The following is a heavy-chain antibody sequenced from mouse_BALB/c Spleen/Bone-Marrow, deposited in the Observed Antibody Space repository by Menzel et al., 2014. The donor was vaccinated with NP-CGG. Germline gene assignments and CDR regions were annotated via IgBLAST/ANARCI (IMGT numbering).Heavy chain of an antibody. V-gene: IGHV14-3*02. J-gene: IGHJ2*01. D-gene: IGHD2-4*01. CDR3: ARFPYDYGGGDY. CDR1: GFNIKDTY. Sequence: VQLQQSGAEFVKPGASVKLSCTASGFNIKDTYMHWVKQRPEQGLEWIGRIDPANGNTKYDPKFQGKATITADTSSNTAYLQLSSLTSEDTAVYYCARFPYDYGGGDYWGQGTTLTVSS. CDR2: IDPANGNT.